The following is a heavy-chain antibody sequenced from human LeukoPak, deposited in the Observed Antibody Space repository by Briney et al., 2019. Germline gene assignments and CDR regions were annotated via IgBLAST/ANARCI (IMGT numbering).Heavy chain of an antibody. J-gene: IGHJ4*02. CDR2: ISYDGNNK. CDR1: GFSFSSYG. CDR3: AKAMGYYYDSSGYSDY. V-gene: IGHV3-30*18. Sequence: GGSLRLSCAASGFSFSSYGMHWVRQAPGKGMERVPVISYDGNNKYYADSVKGRFTISRDNSKNTLYLQMNSLRAEDTAVYYCAKAMGYYYDSSGYSDYRGQGTLVTVSS. D-gene: IGHD3-22*01.